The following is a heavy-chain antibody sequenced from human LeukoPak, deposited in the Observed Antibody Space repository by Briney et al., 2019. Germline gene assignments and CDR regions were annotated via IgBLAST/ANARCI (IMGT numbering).Heavy chain of an antibody. V-gene: IGHV3-30*01. CDR2: ISYDGSNK. D-gene: IGHD5-18*01. J-gene: IGHJ4*02. Sequence: GRSLRLSCAASGFTFSNYAMHWVRQAPGKGLEWVAVISYDGSNKYYADSVKGRFTISRDNSKSTLYLQMNSLRAEDTAVYYCARDGEYSYGYGYDYWGQGTLVTVSS. CDR1: GFTFSNYA. CDR3: ARDGEYSYGYGYDY.